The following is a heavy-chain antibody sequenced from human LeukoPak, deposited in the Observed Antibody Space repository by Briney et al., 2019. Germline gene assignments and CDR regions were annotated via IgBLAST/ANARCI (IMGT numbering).Heavy chain of an antibody. V-gene: IGHV3-30*02. CDR2: IRYDGSNK. CDR1: GFIFSSYA. J-gene: IGHJ3*02. CDR3: AKDEGSDPDSFDI. D-gene: IGHD2-21*02. Sequence: GGSLRLSCAASGFIFSSYAMHWVRQAPGKGLEWLASIRYDGSNKNYADSVKGRFTISRDNTKNSLYLQMNSLRAEDTAVYYCAKDEGSDPDSFDIWGQGTMVTVSS.